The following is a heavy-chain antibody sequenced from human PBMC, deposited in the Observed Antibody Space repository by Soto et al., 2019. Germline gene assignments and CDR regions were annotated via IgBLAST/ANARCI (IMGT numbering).Heavy chain of an antibody. V-gene: IGHV4-59*01. J-gene: IGHJ3*02. Sequence: SETLSLTCTVSGGSISSYYWSWIRQPPGKGLEWIGYIYYSGSTNYNPSLKSRVTISADTSKNQFSLKLSSVTAADTAVYYCARGETYYDSSGRSATDAFDIWGQGTMVTVSS. D-gene: IGHD3-22*01. CDR2: IYYSGST. CDR3: ARGETYYDSSGRSATDAFDI. CDR1: GGSISSYY.